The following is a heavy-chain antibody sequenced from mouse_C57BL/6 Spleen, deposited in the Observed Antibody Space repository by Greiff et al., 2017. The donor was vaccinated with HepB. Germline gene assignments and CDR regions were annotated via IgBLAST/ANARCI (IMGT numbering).Heavy chain of an antibody. CDR3: ARNGGDYYGSSFSWFAY. D-gene: IGHD1-1*01. Sequence: QVQLQQSGPGLVQPSQSLSITCTVSGFSLTSYGVHWVRQSPGKGLEWLGVIWSGGSTDYNAAFISRLSISKDNSKSQVFFKMNSLQADDTAIYYCARNGGDYYGSSFSWFAYWGQGTLVTVSA. CDR2: IWSGGST. J-gene: IGHJ3*01. V-gene: IGHV2-2*01. CDR1: GFSLTSYG.